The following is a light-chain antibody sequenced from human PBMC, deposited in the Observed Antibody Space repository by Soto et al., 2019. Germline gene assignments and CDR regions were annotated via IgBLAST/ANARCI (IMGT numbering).Light chain of an antibody. CDR1: SGSIASNY. J-gene: IGLJ2*01. Sequence: NFMLTQPHSVSESQGKTVTISCTRSSGSIASNYVQWYQQRPGSAPTTVIYEDNQRPSGVPDRFSGSIDSSSNSASLTISGLKTEDEADYYCQSYDSSTVVFGGGTKLTVL. V-gene: IGLV6-57*04. CDR2: EDN. CDR3: QSYDSSTVV.